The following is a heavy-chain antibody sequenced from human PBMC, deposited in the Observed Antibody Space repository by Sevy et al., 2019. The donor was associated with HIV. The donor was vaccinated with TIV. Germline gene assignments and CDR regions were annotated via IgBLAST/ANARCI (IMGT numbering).Heavy chain of an antibody. Sequence: SETLSLTCTVSGGSVSSGSYYWSWIRQPPGKGLEWIGYIYYSGSTNHNPSLKRRVTISVDTSKNQFSLKLNSATAADTAVYYCARVRGGYSGFGGFDYWGQGTLVTVSS. CDR1: GGSVSSGSYY. CDR2: IYYSGST. D-gene: IGHD5-12*01. V-gene: IGHV4-61*01. J-gene: IGHJ4*02. CDR3: ARVRGGYSGFGGFDY.